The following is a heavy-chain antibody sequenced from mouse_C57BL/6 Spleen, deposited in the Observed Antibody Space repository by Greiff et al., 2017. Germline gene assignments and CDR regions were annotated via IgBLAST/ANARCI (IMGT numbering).Heavy chain of an antibody. CDR1: GYTFTSYW. CDR2: INPSSGYT. CDR3: ARLSSTAQATGYAMDY. J-gene: IGHJ4*01. V-gene: IGHV1-7*01. Sequence: VQLQQSGAELAKPGASVKLSCKASGYTFTSYWMHWVKQRPGQGLEWIGYINPSSGYTKYNQKFKDKATLTADKSSSTAYMQLSSLTYEDSAVYYCARLSSTAQATGYAMDYWGQGTSVTVSA. D-gene: IGHD3-2*02.